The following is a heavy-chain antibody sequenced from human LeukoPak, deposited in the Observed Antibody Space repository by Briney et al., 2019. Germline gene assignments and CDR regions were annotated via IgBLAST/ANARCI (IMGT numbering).Heavy chain of an antibody. CDR1: GYSLSDYS. J-gene: IGHJ6*02. V-gene: IGHV1-18*04. D-gene: IGHD6-19*01. CDR3: ARDPGYSSGWYLGGYYYYYGMDV. CDR2: LGCINPNSGDT. Sequence: ASGKVSCKAFGYSLSDYSIHWVRQAPGQGLEWMGCLGCINPNSGDTNYAQKLQGRVTMTTDTSTSTAYMELRSLRSDDTAVYYCARDPGYSSGWYLGGYYYYYGMDVWGQGTTVTVSS.